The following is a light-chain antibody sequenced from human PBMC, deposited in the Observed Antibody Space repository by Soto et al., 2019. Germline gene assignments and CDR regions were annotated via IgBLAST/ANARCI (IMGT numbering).Light chain of an antibody. J-gene: IGKJ1*01. V-gene: IGKV1-5*03. Sequence: DIQMTQSPSALSASVGDSVTITCRASQSISTWLAWYQQRPGKAPKLLVYEASSLESGVPSRFSGSGSGTEFTLTISSLQPDDFATCYCQQYNTYSPSFGQGTKVEIK. CDR1: QSISTW. CDR2: EAS. CDR3: QQYNTYSPS.